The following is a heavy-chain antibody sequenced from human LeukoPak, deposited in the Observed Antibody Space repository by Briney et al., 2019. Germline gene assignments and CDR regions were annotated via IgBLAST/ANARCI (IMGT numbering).Heavy chain of an antibody. CDR3: AKDSYYYGSGDY. D-gene: IGHD3-10*01. Sequence: PGGSLRLSCAASGFTFSSYGMHWVRQAPGKGLEWVAFIRYDGGNKYYADSVKGRFTISRDNSKNTLYLQMNSLRAEDTAVYYCAKDSYYYGSGDYWGQGTLVTVSS. J-gene: IGHJ4*02. CDR1: GFTFSSYG. CDR2: IRYDGGNK. V-gene: IGHV3-30*02.